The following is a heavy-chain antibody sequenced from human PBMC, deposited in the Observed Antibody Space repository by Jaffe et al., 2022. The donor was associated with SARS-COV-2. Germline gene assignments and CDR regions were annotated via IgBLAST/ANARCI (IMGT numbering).Heavy chain of an antibody. V-gene: IGHV1-69*02. CDR3: ARGPEVVSATINFFDF. CDR2: IVPALFLT. CDR1: GGAFSRHT. J-gene: IGHJ4*02. Sequence: QVQLVQSGAEVRKPGSSVKVSCKASGGAFSRHTFIWVRQAPGQGLEWMGRIVPALFLTNYAQQFQGRVTITADELTATTYMVLTGLRSEDTAVYYCARGPEVVSATINFFDFWGQGTLVTVSS. D-gene: IGHD2-21*02.